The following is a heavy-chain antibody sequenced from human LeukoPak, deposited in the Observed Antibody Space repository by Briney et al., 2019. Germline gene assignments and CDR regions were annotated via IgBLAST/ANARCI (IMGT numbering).Heavy chain of an antibody. CDR3: ARTGSTVTMLYPFDH. CDR1: GGSISSYY. Sequence: SETLSLTCTVSGGSISSYYWSWIRQPPGKGLEWIAYISYSGSTNYNPSLKSRVTISVDTSKNQFSLKLSSVTAADTAVYYCARTGSTVTMLYPFDHWGQGTLVTVSS. D-gene: IGHD4-17*01. V-gene: IGHV4-59*01. CDR2: ISYSGST. J-gene: IGHJ4*02.